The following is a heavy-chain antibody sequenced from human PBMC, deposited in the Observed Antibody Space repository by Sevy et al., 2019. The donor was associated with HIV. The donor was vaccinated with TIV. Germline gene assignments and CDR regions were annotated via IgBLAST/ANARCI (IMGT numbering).Heavy chain of an antibody. J-gene: IGHJ4*02. CDR3: AKMDAYYDFWSGYGYFDY. CDR1: GFTFSSYA. CDR2: ISGSGGST. D-gene: IGHD3-3*01. V-gene: IGHV3-23*01. Sequence: GGSLRLSCAASGFTFSSYAMSWVRQAPGKGLEWVSAISGSGGSTYYADSVKGRFPISRDNSKNTLYLQMNSLRAEDTAVYYCAKMDAYYDFWSGYGYFDYWGQGTLVTVSS.